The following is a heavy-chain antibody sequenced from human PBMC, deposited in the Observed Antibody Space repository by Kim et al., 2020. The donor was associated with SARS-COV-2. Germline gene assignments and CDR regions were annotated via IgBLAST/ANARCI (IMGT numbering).Heavy chain of an antibody. D-gene: IGHD1-20*01. V-gene: IGHV3-13*04. CDR3: ARGPIEEGIRATKGYFDL. Sequence: GGSLRLSCAASGFTFSSYDMHWVRQGTEKGLEWVSSIGTKADTYYPDSVKDRFTISRENAKDSFYLQMNSLRDEDTAVYYCARGPIEEGIRATKGYFDLWGRGTVGTVS. CDR2: IGTKADT. J-gene: IGHJ2*01. CDR1: GFTFSSYD.